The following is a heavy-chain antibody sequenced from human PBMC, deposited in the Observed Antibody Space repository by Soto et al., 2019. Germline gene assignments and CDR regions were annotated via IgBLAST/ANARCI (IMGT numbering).Heavy chain of an antibody. J-gene: IGHJ4*02. CDR3: ARGMVDTAMVVFDY. CDR2: INHSGST. D-gene: IGHD5-18*01. CDR1: GGSFSGYY. Sequence: QVQLQQWGAGLLKPSETLSLTCAVYGGSFSGYYWSWIRQPPGTGLEWIGEINHSGSTNYNPSLKSRVTISVDTSKIQFSLKLSTVTAADTAVYYCARGMVDTAMVVFDYWGQGTLVTVSS. V-gene: IGHV4-34*01.